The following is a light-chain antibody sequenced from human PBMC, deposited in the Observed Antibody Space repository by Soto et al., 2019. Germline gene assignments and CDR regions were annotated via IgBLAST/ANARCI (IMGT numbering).Light chain of an antibody. CDR1: QSVSSY. V-gene: IGKV3-11*01. CDR3: HQRSNWPMLT. Sequence: EIVLTQSPATLSLPPGERATLSCRASQSVSSYLAWYQQKPGQAPRLLIYDASNRATGIPARFSGSGSGTDFTLPSSSLEPEDFAVYYCHQRSNWPMLTFGGGTKVEIK. CDR2: DAS. J-gene: IGKJ4*01.